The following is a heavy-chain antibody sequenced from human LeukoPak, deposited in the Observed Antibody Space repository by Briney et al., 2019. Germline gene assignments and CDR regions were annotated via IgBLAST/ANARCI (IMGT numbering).Heavy chain of an antibody. V-gene: IGHV5-51*01. CDR2: IYPGDSDT. CDR1: GYSFTSYW. Sequence: GKSLKISCKGSGYSFTSYWIGWVRQMPGKGLEWMGIIYPGDSDTRYSPSFQGQVTISADKSISTAYLQWSSLKASDTAMYYCARRATLACSGGSCHQDFDYWGQGTLVTVSS. J-gene: IGHJ4*02. CDR3: ARRATLACSGGSCHQDFDY. D-gene: IGHD2-15*01.